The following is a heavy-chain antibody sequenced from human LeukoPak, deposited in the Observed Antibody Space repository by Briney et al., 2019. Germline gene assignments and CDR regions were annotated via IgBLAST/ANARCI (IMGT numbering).Heavy chain of an antibody. V-gene: IGHV2-5*01. D-gene: IGHD2-15*01. J-gene: IGHJ5*02. Sequence: SGPTLVNPTQTLTLTCTFSGFSLSTSGVGAGWIRQPPGKALEWLALIYWNDDKRYSPSLKSRLTITKDTSKNQVVLTMTNMDPVDTATYYCAHTNLGYCSGGSCRGVYNWFDPWGQGTLVTVSS. CDR2: IYWNDDK. CDR1: GFSLSTSGVG. CDR3: AHTNLGYCSGGSCRGVYNWFDP.